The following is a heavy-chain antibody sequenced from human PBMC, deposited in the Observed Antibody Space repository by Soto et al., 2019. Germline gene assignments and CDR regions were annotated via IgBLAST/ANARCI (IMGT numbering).Heavy chain of an antibody. CDR3: AKDGGDIVVVVAATDRGYFDY. V-gene: IGHV3-30*18. CDR2: ISYDGSNK. J-gene: IGHJ4*02. Sequence: VAVISYDGSNKYYADSVKGRFTISRDNSKNTLYLQMNSLRAEDTAVYYCAKDGGDIVVVVAATDRGYFDYWGQGTLVTVSS. D-gene: IGHD2-15*01.